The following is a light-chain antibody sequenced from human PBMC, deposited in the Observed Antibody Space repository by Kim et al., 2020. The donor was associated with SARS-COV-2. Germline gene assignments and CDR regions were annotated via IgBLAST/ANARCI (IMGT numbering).Light chain of an antibody. Sequence: PGERATLSCRASQSVSSSYLAWYQQKPGQAPRLLIYGASSRATGIPDRFSGSGSGTDFTLTISRPEPEDFAVYYCQQYGSSPLLTFGGGTKVDIK. CDR1: QSVSSSY. CDR2: GAS. J-gene: IGKJ4*01. CDR3: QQYGSSPLLT. V-gene: IGKV3-20*01.